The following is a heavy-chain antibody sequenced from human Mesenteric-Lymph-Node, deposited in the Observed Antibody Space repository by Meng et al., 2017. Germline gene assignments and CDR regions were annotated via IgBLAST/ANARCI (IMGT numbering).Heavy chain of an antibody. J-gene: IGHJ5*02. D-gene: IGHD3-9*01. CDR3: ARDRPYFDSNWFDP. Sequence: QVQLVQSGAELKKPGGSVKVSCKASGYTFTSYGIHWVRQAPGQGLEWMGWINVGNDKRKYSQKFQGRVTITRDTSASTAYMEVSSLRSEDTAVYYCARDRPYFDSNWFDPWGQGTLVTVSS. CDR1: GYTFTSYG. V-gene: IGHV1-3*01. CDR2: INVGNDKR.